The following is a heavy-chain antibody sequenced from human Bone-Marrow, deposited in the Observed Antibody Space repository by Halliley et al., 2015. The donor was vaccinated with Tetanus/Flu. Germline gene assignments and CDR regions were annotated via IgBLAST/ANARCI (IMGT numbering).Heavy chain of an antibody. V-gene: IGHV3-30-3*01. CDR2: SSDGINK. Sequence: SSDGINKDFADFVKDRFTISRDNSRNTLYLRTDTLRAEDTAVYYCARDIMMPFGGIIVDYTFDLWGQGTLVTVSS. D-gene: IGHD3-16*02. J-gene: IGHJ4*02. CDR3: ARDIMMPFGGIIVDYTFDL.